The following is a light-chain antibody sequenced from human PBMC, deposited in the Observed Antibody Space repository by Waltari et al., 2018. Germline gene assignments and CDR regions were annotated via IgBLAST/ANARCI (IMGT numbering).Light chain of an antibody. CDR1: QSVSGSY. J-gene: IGKJ4*01. Sequence: VFTQSPGTLSLSPGERATLPCRASQSVSGSYVAWYQQKPGQAPRLLIYGASVRATGIPDRFSGGGSGADFTLTISRLEPEDFAVYYCQQYGNSPLTFGGGTKVEIK. CDR3: QQYGNSPLT. V-gene: IGKV3-20*01. CDR2: GAS.